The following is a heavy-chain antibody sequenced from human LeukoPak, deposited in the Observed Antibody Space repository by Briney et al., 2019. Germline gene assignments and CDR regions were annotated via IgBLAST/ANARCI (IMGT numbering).Heavy chain of an antibody. J-gene: IGHJ4*02. CDR3: ASKLLPAAEQGLAY. Sequence: PGGSLRLSCAASGFTVSSNYMSWVRQAPGKGLEWVSVIYSGGSTYYADSVKGRFTISRDNSKNTLYLQMNSLRAEDTAVYYCASKLLPAAEQGLAYWGQGTLVTVSS. D-gene: IGHD2-2*01. V-gene: IGHV3-66*01. CDR1: GFTVSSNY. CDR2: IYSGGST.